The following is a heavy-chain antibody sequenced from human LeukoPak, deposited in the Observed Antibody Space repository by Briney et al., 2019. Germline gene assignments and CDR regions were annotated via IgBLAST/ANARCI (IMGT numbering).Heavy chain of an antibody. D-gene: IGHD4-11*01. Sequence: PGGSLRLSCTASGFTFSSYSMNWVHQAPGKGLEWVSSISGSSSYIYYADSVKGRFTISRHNAKNSLYLQMNSLRAEDTAVYYCAAMTSVTTGDYWGQGTLVTVSS. CDR3: AAMTSVTTGDY. J-gene: IGHJ4*02. CDR2: ISGSSSYI. CDR1: GFTFSSYS. V-gene: IGHV3-21*01.